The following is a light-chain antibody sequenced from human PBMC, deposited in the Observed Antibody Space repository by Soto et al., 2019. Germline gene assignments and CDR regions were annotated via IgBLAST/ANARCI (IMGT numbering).Light chain of an antibody. CDR3: SSYAGSNNLL. CDR2: EVN. Sequence: QSALTQPPSASGSPGQSVAISCTGTNSDIGNYNFVSWYQQHPGKAPKLMIYEVNKRPSGVPDRFSGSKSGNTASLTVSGLQPEDGADYYCSSYAGSNNLLFGGGTKVTVL. J-gene: IGLJ2*01. V-gene: IGLV2-8*01. CDR1: NSDIGNYNF.